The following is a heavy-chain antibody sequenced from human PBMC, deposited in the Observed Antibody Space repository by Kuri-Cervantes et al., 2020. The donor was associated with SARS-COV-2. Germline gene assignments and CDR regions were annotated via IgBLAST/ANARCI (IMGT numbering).Heavy chain of an antibody. D-gene: IGHD4-23*01. CDR3: ARDKPSYGGNEYLEL. J-gene: IGHJ1*01. V-gene: IGHV4-31*03. Sequence: LRLSCSVSGGSIRSGAYYCHWIRHRPGKGLEWIGNIYYNGITYYNPSLKSRITISVSTSKNQFSLKLSSVTAADTAVYYCARDKPSYGGNEYLELWGQGTLVTVPS. CDR2: IYYNGIT. CDR1: GGSIRSGAYY.